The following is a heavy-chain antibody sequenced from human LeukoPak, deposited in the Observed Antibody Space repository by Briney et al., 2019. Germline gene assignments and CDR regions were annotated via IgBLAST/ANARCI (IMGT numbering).Heavy chain of an antibody. J-gene: IGHJ4*02. CDR2: IYHSGST. CDR3: ARAKVEMVTIFDY. Sequence: PSQTLSLTCAVSGGSISSGGYSWSWIRQPPGKGLEWIGYIYHSGSTYYNPSLKSRVTISVDRSKNQFSLKLSSVTAADTAVYYCARAKVEMVTIFDYWGQGTLVTVSS. CDR1: GGSISSGGYS. D-gene: IGHD5-18*01. V-gene: IGHV4-30-2*01.